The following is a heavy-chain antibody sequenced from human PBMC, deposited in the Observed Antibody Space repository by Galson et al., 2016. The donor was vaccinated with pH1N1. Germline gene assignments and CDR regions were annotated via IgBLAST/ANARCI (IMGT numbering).Heavy chain of an antibody. V-gene: IGHV1-69*05. CDR1: GVIFSNYA. J-gene: IGHJ2*01. CDR3: TRDLARQHDS. D-gene: IGHD2-21*02. CDR2: INPIGSCGDTA. Sequence: VSCKASGVIFSNYAISWVRQAPGQGLEWVGVINPIGSCGDTAMYAQSFQGRVTMTSDTSTSTVFMELGRLTSDDTAVYWCTRDLARQHDSWGRGTLVTVSS.